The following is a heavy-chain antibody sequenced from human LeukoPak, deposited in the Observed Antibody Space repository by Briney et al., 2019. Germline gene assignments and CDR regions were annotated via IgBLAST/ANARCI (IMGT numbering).Heavy chain of an antibody. CDR1: GFTFSSYA. D-gene: IGHD3-22*01. CDR3: AGRDSSGYTNSPFDY. CDR2: ISGSGGST. J-gene: IGHJ4*02. Sequence: PGGSLRLSCAASGFTFSSYAMSWVRQAPGKGLEWVSAISGSGGSTYYADSVKGRFTISRDNSKNTLYLQMNSLRAEDTAVYYCAGRDSSGYTNSPFDYWAREPWSPSPQ. V-gene: IGHV3-23*01.